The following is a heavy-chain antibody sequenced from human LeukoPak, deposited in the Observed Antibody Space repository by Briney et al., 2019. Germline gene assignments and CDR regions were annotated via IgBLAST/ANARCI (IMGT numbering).Heavy chain of an antibody. Sequence: GESLKIPCKGSGYSFTSYWIGWVRQMPGKGLEWMGIIYPGDSDTRYSPSFQGQVTISADKSISTAYLQSSSLKASDTAMYYCASAYYYDSSGYAPPDDAFDIWGQGTMVTVSS. CDR3: ASAYYYDSSGYAPPDDAFDI. CDR1: GYSFTSYW. D-gene: IGHD3-22*01. V-gene: IGHV5-51*01. J-gene: IGHJ3*02. CDR2: IYPGDSDT.